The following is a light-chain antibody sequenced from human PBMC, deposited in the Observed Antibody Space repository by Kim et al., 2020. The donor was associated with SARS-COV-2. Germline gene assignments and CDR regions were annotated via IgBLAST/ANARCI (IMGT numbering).Light chain of an antibody. J-gene: IGLJ3*02. CDR3: ISYAGNYTLL. V-gene: IGLV2-8*01. CDR1: RCDRSSSNY. CDR2: DVS. Sequence: RSLTISCTGTRCDRSSSNYVSWYQQHPGKAPNVMIHDVSRRPSGVPARFSGSKSGNAASLTVSGLQAEDEADYYCISYAGNYTLLFGGGTKLTVL.